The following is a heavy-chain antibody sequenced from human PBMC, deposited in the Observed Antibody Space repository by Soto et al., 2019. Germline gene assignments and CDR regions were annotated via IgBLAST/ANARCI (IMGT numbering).Heavy chain of an antibody. V-gene: IGHV1-18*01. CDR3: ARDLRTMTFVGYYYGMDV. CDR2: ISAYNGNT. J-gene: IGHJ6*02. D-gene: IGHD3-22*01. Sequence: ASVKVCCKASGYTFTIYGISWVRQAPGQGLEWIGWISAYNGNTNYAQKLQGRVTMTTDTSTSTAYMELRSLRSDDTAVYYCARDLRTMTFVGYYYGMDVWGQGTTVTVSS. CDR1: GYTFTIYG.